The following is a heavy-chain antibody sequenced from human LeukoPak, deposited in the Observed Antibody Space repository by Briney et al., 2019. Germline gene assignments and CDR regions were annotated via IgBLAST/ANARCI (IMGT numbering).Heavy chain of an antibody. CDR2: IIPILGIA. D-gene: IGHD5-18*01. V-gene: IGHV1-69*04. CDR1: GGTFSSYA. CDR3: ARGGNTAVVNDY. Sequence: ASVKVSCKSSGGTFSSYAISWVRQAPGQGLEWMGRIIPILGIANYAQKFQGRVTITADKSTSTAYMELSSLRSEDTAVYYCARGGNTAVVNDYWGQGTLVTVSS. J-gene: IGHJ4*02.